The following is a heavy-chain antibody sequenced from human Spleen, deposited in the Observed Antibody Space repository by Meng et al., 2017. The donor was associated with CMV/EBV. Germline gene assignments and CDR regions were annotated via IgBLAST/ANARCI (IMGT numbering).Heavy chain of an antibody. CDR3: ARGTTNYYYGMDV. V-gene: IGHV3-74*01. D-gene: IGHD2/OR15-2a*01. Sequence: LSLTFAASGFTFSNYWMHWVRQPPGKGLVWVSSIYSDGSDTYYADSVKGRFTISRDNSKNTLYLQMNSLRAEDTAVYYCARGTTNYYYGMDVWGQGTTVTVSS. CDR2: IYSDGSDT. J-gene: IGHJ6*02. CDR1: GFTFSNYW.